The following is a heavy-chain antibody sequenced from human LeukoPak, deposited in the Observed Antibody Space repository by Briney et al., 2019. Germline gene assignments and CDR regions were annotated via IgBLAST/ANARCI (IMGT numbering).Heavy chain of an antibody. CDR3: ATPTSSWHSD. CDR2: INPSGGST. Sequence: ASVKVSCKASGYTFTSYYMHWVRQAPGQGLEWMGIINPSGGSTNYTQKFQGRVTMTRDTSTSTVYMELSSLRSEDTAVYYCATPTSSWHSDWGQGTLVTVSS. D-gene: IGHD6-13*01. J-gene: IGHJ4*02. CDR1: GYTFTSYY. V-gene: IGHV1-46*01.